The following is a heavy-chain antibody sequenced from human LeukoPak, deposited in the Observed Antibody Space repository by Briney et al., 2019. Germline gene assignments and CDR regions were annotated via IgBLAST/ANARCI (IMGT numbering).Heavy chain of an antibody. V-gene: IGHV3-33*01. J-gene: IGHJ4*02. D-gene: IGHD6-19*01. CDR1: GFTFSSNG. Sequence: GGSLRLSCVASGFTFSSNGMHWVRQAPGKGLEWVAVIWYDGSNKYYADSVKGRFTISRDNSKNTLYLQMNSLRAEDTAVYYCARAEKIAVAGMGYYFDCWGQGTLVTVSS. CDR2: IWYDGSNK. CDR3: ARAEKIAVAGMGYYFDC.